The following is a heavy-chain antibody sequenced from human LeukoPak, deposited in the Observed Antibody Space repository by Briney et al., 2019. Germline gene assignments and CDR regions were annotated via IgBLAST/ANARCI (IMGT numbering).Heavy chain of an antibody. V-gene: IGHV3-9*03. J-gene: IGHJ4*02. D-gene: IGHD6-13*01. Sequence: GGSLRLSCAASGFTFDDYAMHWVRQAPGKGLEWVSGISWNSGSIGYADSVKGRFTISRDNAKNSPYLQMNSLRAEDMALYYCAKDSSSWLEYYFDYWGQGTLVTVSS. CDR3: AKDSSSWLEYYFDY. CDR1: GFTFDDYA. CDR2: ISWNSGSI.